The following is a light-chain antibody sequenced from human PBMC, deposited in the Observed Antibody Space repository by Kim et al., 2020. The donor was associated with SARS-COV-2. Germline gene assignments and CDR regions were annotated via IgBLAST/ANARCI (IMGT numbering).Light chain of an antibody. Sequence: GKTITIPCTRSSGTFASNYVQWYQHRPGSSPTIVIFQDSHRPSGVPDRFSGSSDSSSNSASLTISGLRTEDEADYYCQSYDNSNVVFGGGTQLTVL. V-gene: IGLV6-57*01. J-gene: IGLJ2*01. CDR1: SGTFASNY. CDR2: QDS. CDR3: QSYDNSNVV.